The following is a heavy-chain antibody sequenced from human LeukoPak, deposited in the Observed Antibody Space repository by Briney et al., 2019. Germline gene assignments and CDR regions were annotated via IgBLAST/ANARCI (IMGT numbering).Heavy chain of an antibody. Sequence: ASVKVSCKASGYTFTSCGISWVRQAPGQGLEWMGWISAYNGNTNYAQKLQGRVTMTTDTSTSTAYMELRSLRSDDTAVYYCAREMVRGVIMGGSDYWGQGTLVTVSS. CDR1: GYTFTSCG. CDR3: AREMVRGVIMGGSDY. V-gene: IGHV1-18*01. D-gene: IGHD3-10*01. CDR2: ISAYNGNT. J-gene: IGHJ4*02.